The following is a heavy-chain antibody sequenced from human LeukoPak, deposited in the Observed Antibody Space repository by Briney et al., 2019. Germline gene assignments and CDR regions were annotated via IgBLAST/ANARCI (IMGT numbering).Heavy chain of an antibody. CDR2: ISYDGSNN. V-gene: IGHV3-30*18. CDR3: ANGGYCSGGSCYDSVLVIDY. Sequence: GRSLRLSCAASGFTFSSYGMHWVRQAPGKGLEWVAVISYDGSNNYYADSVKGRFTISRDNSKNTLYLQMNSLGAEDTAVYYCANGGYCSGGSCYDSVLVIDYWGQGTLVTVSS. J-gene: IGHJ4*02. D-gene: IGHD2-15*01. CDR1: GFTFSSYG.